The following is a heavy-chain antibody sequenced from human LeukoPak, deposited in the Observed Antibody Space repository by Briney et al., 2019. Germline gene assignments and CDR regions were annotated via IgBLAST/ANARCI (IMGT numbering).Heavy chain of an antibody. CDR3: ARDSYSSGSDAFDI. CDR2: INWNGGST. CDR1: GFTFDDYG. D-gene: IGHD6-19*01. J-gene: IGHJ3*02. V-gene: IGHV3-20*01. Sequence: GGSLRLSCAASGFTFDDYGMSWVRQAPGKGLEWVSGINWNGGSTGYADSVKGRFTISRDNAKNSLYLQMNSLRAEDTALYHCARDSYSSGSDAFDIWGQGTMVTVSS.